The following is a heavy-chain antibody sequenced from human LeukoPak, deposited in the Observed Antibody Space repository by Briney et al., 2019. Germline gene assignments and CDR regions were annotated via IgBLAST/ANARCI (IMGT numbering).Heavy chain of an antibody. J-gene: IGHJ6*02. CDR1: GFTVSSNY. V-gene: IGHV3-53*01. Sequence: PGGSLRLSCAASGFTVSSNYMSWVRQAPGKGLEWVSVIYSGGSTYYADSVKGRFTISRDNSKNTLYLQMNSLRAEDTAVYYCARGPAYCGGDCYSDYYYYYGMDVWSQGTTVTVSS. CDR2: IYSGGST. CDR3: ARGPAYCGGDCYSDYYYYYGMDV. D-gene: IGHD2-21*02.